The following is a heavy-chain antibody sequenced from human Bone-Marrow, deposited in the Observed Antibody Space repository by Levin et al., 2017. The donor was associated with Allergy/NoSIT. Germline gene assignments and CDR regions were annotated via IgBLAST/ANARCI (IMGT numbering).Heavy chain of an antibody. CDR2: LSGGGERS. D-gene: IGHD3-9*01. J-gene: IGHJ2*01. CDR3: AKAYYDILTGYTWYFDL. V-gene: IGHV3-23*01. Sequence: PGESLKISCAASGFTFSNYAMSWVRQAPGKGLEWVSILSGGGERSYSADSVKGRFTISRDNSESTLYLQLNSLRAEDTAVYFCAKAYYDILTGYTWYFDLWGRGTPVTVSS. CDR1: GFTFSNYA.